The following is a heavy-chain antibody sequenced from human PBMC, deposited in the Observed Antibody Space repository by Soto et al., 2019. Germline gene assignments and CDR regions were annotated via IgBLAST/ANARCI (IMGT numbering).Heavy chain of an antibody. CDR2: IYYSGST. D-gene: IGHD2-15*01. Sequence: SETLSLTCTVSGGSISSSSYYWGWIRQPPGKGLEWIGSIYYSGSTYYNPSLKSRVTISVDTSKNQFSLKLSSVTAADKAVYYCARGGGYDSFDFWGQGIQVTVSS. J-gene: IGHJ4*02. CDR1: GGSISSSSYY. CDR3: ARGGGYDSFDF. V-gene: IGHV4-39*07.